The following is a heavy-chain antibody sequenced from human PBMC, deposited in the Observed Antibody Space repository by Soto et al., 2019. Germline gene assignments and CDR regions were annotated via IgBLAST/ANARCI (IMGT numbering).Heavy chain of an antibody. Sequence: GGSLRLSCAASGFTFSSYWMSWVRQAPGKGLEWVANIKQDGSEKYYVDSVKGRFTISRDNAKNSLYLQMNSLRAEDTAVYYCASWTYCSSTSCYADYYYYYMDVWGKGTTVTVSS. CDR2: IKQDGSEK. CDR3: ASWTYCSSTSCYADYYYYYMDV. CDR1: GFTFSSYW. D-gene: IGHD2-2*01. J-gene: IGHJ6*03. V-gene: IGHV3-7*01.